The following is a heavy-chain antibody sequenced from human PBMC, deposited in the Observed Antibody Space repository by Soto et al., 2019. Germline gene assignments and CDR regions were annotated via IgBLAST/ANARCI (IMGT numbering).Heavy chain of an antibody. Sequence: SETLSLTCTVSGGSISSSSYYWGWIRQPPGKGLEWIGNIYYSGSTYYNPSLKSRVTISVDTSKNQFSLKLSSVTAADTAVYYCARLPHYGDRRKDAFDIWGQGTMVTVSS. J-gene: IGHJ3*02. CDR2: IYYSGST. D-gene: IGHD4-17*01. CDR1: GGSISSSSYY. CDR3: ARLPHYGDRRKDAFDI. V-gene: IGHV4-39*07.